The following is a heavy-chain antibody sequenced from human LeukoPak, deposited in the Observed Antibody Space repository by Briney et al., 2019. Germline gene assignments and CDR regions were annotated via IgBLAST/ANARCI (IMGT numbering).Heavy chain of an antibody. CDR2: IWYDGSNK. D-gene: IGHD2-2*01. CDR1: GFTFSSYG. Sequence: PGGSLRLSCAASGFTFSSYGMHWVRQAPGKGLEWVAVIWYDGSNKYYADSVKGRLTISRDNSKNTLYLQMNSLRAEDTAVYYCAKNGYQPPTWDYYYYYMDVWGKGTTVTVSS. V-gene: IGHV3-33*06. J-gene: IGHJ6*03. CDR3: AKNGYQPPTWDYYYYYMDV.